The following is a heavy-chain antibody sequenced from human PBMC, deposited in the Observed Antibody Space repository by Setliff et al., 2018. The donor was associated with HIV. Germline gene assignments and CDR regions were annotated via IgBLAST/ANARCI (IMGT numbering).Heavy chain of an antibody. D-gene: IGHD3-22*01. J-gene: IGHJ1*01. Sequence: ETLSLTCTVSGGSANNSRYYWAWIRQPPGKGLEYIGSIYYNEKTYYNPSLKSRVTISVDTSKDQFSLRLYSVTAADTAVYFCARWGDGFNSYDSWGQGTLVTVSS. V-gene: IGHV4-39*07. CDR3: ARWGDGFNSYDS. CDR1: GGSANNSRYY. CDR2: IYYNEKT.